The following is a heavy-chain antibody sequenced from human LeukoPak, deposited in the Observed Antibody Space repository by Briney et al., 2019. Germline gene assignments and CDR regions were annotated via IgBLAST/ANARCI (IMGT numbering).Heavy chain of an antibody. J-gene: IGHJ4*02. Sequence: SETLSLTCSVSGGSISSSNYYWGWIRQPPGKGLQWLASIFNSGSTFYNPSLESRLTISADTSENQFSLRLTSVTAADTAVYYCATIRADYQPFDYWGQGTLVTVSS. CDR2: IFNSGST. D-gene: IGHD4-11*01. V-gene: IGHV4-39*01. CDR3: ATIRADYQPFDY. CDR1: GGSISSSNYY.